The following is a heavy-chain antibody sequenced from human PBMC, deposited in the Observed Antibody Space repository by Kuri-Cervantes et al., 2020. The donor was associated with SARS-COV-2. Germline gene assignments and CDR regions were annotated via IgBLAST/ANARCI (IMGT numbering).Heavy chain of an antibody. CDR3: ARATRLYSSGGYDY. CDR2: IYYSGST. J-gene: IGHJ4*02. CDR1: GGSISSYY. D-gene: IGHD6-13*01. V-gene: IGHV4-59*01. Sequence: SETLSLTCTVSGGSISSYYWSWIRQPPGKGLEWIGYIYYSGSTNYNPSLKSRVTISVDTSKNQFSLKLSSVTAADTAVYYCARATRLYSSGGYDYWGQGTLVTVSS.